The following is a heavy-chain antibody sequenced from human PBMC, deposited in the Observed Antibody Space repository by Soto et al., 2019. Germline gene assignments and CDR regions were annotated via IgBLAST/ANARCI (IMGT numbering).Heavy chain of an antibody. CDR3: AKDDYGDYADY. V-gene: IGHV1-18*01. J-gene: IGHJ4*02. D-gene: IGHD4-17*01. Sequence: ASVKVSCKASGYTFTSYCISWVRQAPGQGLEWMGWISAYNGNTNYAQKLQGRVTMTTDTSTSTAYMELRSLRSDDTAVYYCAKDDYGDYADYWGQGTLVTVSS. CDR1: GYTFTSYC. CDR2: ISAYNGNT.